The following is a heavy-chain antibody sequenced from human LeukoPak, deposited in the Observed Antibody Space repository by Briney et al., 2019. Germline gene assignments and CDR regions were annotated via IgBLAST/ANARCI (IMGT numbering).Heavy chain of an antibody. D-gene: IGHD4-17*01. CDR1: GFTFSNYA. Sequence: PGGSLRLSCAASGFTFSNYAMTWVRQAPGRGLEWVSGISGSGGFTYYADSVKGRFTISRDNSKNTLYLQMNSLRAEDTAVCYCAKEQTTVTTEFDYWGQGTLVTVSS. CDR2: ISGSGGFT. V-gene: IGHV3-23*01. J-gene: IGHJ4*02. CDR3: AKEQTTVTTEFDY.